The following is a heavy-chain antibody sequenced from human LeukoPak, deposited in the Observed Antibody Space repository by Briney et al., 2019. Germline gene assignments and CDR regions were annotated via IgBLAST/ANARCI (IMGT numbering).Heavy chain of an antibody. CDR1: GGSISSNSYY. J-gene: IGHJ5*02. CDR2: IYYSEST. CDR3: ARDSLNYYDSSGYYEP. D-gene: IGHD3-22*01. Sequence: SETLSLTCAVSGGSISSNSYYWGWIRQPPGKGLEWIGSIYYSESTYYNPSLKSRVTISVDTSKNQFSLKLSSVTAADTAVYYCARDSLNYYDSSGYYEPWGQGTLVTVSS. V-gene: IGHV4-39*07.